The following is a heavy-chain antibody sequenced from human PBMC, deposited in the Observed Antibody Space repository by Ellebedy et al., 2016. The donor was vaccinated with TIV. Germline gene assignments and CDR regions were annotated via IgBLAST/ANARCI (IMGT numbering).Heavy chain of an antibody. CDR1: KLAVSGNY. D-gene: IGHD1-26*01. V-gene: IGHV3-53*01. Sequence: GGSLRLSXAGSKLAVSGNYMSWVRQAPGKGLECVALIYSGGSTYFADSAKGRFTISRDNSRNTVFLHMNRLRVEDTAVYYCARGFGDSADYYLYYYYGMDVWGQGTTVTVSS. CDR3: ARGFGDSADYYLYYYYGMDV. CDR2: IYSGGST. J-gene: IGHJ6*02.